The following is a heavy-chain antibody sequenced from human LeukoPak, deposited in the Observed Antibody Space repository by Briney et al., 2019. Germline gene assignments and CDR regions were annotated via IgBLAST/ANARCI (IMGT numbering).Heavy chain of an antibody. CDR2: ISRSGGDT. J-gene: IGHJ4*02. V-gene: IGHV3-64*01. Sequence: GGSLRPSCVASGFNFSNYAMHWVRQAPGKGLEFVSAISRSGGDTSYGNFVKGRFSISRDNIRNTVDLQMGALRPEDSGIYYCARIPEYWGQGTLVTVSS. CDR3: ARIPEY. D-gene: IGHD2-21*01. CDR1: GFNFSNYA.